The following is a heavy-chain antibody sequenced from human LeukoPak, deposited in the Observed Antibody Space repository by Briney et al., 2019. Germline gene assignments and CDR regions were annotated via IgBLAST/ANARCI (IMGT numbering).Heavy chain of an antibody. CDR1: GFTFSSYW. Sequence: GGSLRLSCAASGFTFSSYWMTWVRQAPGKGLEWVASMNQDGSERYYVDSSKGRLTISRDNAKNSLSLQMNSLRAEDTAVYYCARDPERGSYFDYWGQGTPVTVSS. J-gene: IGHJ4*02. CDR3: ARDPERGSYFDY. D-gene: IGHD1-26*01. CDR2: MNQDGSER. V-gene: IGHV3-7*01.